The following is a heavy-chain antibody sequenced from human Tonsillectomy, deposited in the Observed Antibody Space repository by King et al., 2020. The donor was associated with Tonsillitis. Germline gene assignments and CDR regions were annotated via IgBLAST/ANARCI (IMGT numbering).Heavy chain of an antibody. CDR2: ISSSSSYI. CDR3: ARDVPYSYCGGVCYAFDY. V-gene: IGHV3-21*01. CDR1: GFTFSSYS. J-gene: IGHJ4*02. Sequence: VQLVESGGGLVKPGGSLRLSCAASGFTFSSYSMNWVRQAPGKGLEWVSSISSSSSYIYYADSVKGRFTISRDNAKNSLYLQMNSLRAEDTAVYYCARDVPYSYCGGVCYAFDYWGQGTLVTVSS. D-gene: IGHD2-21*02.